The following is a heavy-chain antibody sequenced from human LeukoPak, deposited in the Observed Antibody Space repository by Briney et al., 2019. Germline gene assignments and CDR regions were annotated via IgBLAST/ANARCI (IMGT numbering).Heavy chain of an antibody. CDR2: INWNGGAT. CDR3: ARSRDYCSGGSCYPANPFDY. D-gene: IGHD2-15*01. CDR1: GFTFDDYG. V-gene: IGHV3-20*04. J-gene: IGHJ4*02. Sequence: GGSLRLSCAASGFTFDDYGMSWVRQTPGKGLEWVSGINWNGGATGYADSVKGRFTISRDNSKNTLYLQMNSLRAEDTAVYYCARSRDYCSGGSCYPANPFDYWGQGTLVTVSS.